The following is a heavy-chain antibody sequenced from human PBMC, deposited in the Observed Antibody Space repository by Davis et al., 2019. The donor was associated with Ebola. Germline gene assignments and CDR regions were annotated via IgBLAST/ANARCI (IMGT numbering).Heavy chain of an antibody. CDR3: ARLGDSSGYYGLDY. CDR1: GGSFSGYY. D-gene: IGHD3-22*01. CDR2: INHSGST. J-gene: IGHJ4*02. V-gene: IGHV4-34*01. Sequence: MPSETLSLTCAVYGGSFSGYYWSWIRQPPGKGLEWIGEINHSGSTNYNPSLKSRVTISVDTSKNQFSLKLSSVTAADTAVYYCARLGDSSGYYGLDYWGQGTLVTVSS.